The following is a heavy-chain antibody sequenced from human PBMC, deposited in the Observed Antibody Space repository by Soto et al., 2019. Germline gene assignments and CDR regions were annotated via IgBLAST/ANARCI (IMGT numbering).Heavy chain of an antibody. V-gene: IGHV4-38-2*01. J-gene: IGHJ4*02. CDR2: LYHSGTT. D-gene: IGHD3-22*01. CDR1: GYSISSGYY. CDR3: ARADYYVHSSGYSYYFDY. Sequence: SETLSLTCVVSGYSISSGYYWGWIRQPPGKVLGWIGSLYHSGTTYYNPSLKSLVAISVDTANNQVSLKLSSVTAADTAVYYCARADYYVHSSGYSYYFDYWGQGILVTVSS.